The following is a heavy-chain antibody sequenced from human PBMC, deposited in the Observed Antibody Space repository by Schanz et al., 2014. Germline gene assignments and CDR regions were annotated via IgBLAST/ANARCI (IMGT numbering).Heavy chain of an antibody. D-gene: IGHD6-6*01. Sequence: VQLVESGGGVVQPGGSLRLSCVGSGYSFSDYDMYWIRQAPGKGLEWLAFLRSDGSRRDYADSVKGRFTLSKDFSKDTLYLQLTSLRPEDTAVYYCARLATSKSRLGDAVDIWGQGTMVTVSS. CDR1: GYSFSDYD. J-gene: IGHJ3*02. CDR2: LRSDGSRR. CDR3: ARLATSKSRLGDAVDI. V-gene: IGHV3-30*02.